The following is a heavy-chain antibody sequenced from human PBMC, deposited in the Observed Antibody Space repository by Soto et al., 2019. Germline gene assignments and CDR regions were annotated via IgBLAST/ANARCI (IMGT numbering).Heavy chain of an antibody. CDR2: IIPIFGTA. Sequence: QVQLVQSGAEVKKPGSSVKDSCKASGDTFSSYAIRWVRQAPGQGLRRMGGIIPIFGTANYAQKFQGRVTITADESTSTAYMELSSLRSEDTAVYYCARHVPAAGYYYGMDVWGQGTTVTVSS. D-gene: IGHD2-2*01. J-gene: IGHJ6*02. V-gene: IGHV1-69*12. CDR3: ARHVPAAGYYYGMDV. CDR1: GDTFSSYA.